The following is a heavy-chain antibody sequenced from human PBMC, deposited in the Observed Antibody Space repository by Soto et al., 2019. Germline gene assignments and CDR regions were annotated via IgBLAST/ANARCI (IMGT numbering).Heavy chain of an antibody. CDR3: ATSIIAVAGKRFDP. CDR2: FDPEDGET. CDR1: GYTLTELS. Sequence: ASVKVSCKVSGYTLTELSMHWVRQAPGKGLEWMGGFDPEDGETIYAQKFQGRVTMTEDTSTDTAYMELSSLRSEDTAVYYCATSIIAVAGKRFDPWGQGTLVTVSS. V-gene: IGHV1-24*01. J-gene: IGHJ5*02. D-gene: IGHD6-19*01.